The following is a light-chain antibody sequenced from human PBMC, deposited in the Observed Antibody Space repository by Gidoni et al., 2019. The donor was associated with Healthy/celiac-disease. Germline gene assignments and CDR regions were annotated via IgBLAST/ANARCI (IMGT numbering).Light chain of an antibody. Sequence: DIQMNQSPSSLSASVGDRVTITCRASQGISNYLAWYQQKPGKVPKLLIYAASTLQSGVPSRFSGSGSGTDFTLTISSLQPEDVATYYCQKYNRALTFGGGTKVEIK. CDR1: QGISNY. V-gene: IGKV1-27*01. J-gene: IGKJ4*01. CDR2: AAS. CDR3: QKYNRALT.